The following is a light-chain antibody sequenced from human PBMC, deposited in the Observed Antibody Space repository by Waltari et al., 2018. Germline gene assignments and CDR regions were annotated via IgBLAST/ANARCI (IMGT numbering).Light chain of an antibody. V-gene: IGKV3-20*01. CDR1: QSVGKY. CDR2: GAS. J-gene: IGKJ1*01. CDR3: QHHVRLPAT. Sequence: IVLTQSPGTLSLSPGERATLSCRASQSVGKYLAWYQQKPGQAPRLLIYGASSRAAGIPDRFSCSGSGADFSRTISRLEPEDFAVYYCQHHVRLPATFGQGTKVE.